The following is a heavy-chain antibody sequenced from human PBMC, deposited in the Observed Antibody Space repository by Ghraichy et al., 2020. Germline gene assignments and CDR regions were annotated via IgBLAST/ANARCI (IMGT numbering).Heavy chain of an antibody. CDR1: GGSITSGNYH. CDR2: IFYSGST. CDR3: AAYSGYTASFDS. J-gene: IGHJ4*02. Sequence: SETLSLTCTVSGGSITSGNYHWSWIRQHPGKGLEWIGSIFYSGSTNYNPSLKSRVSISVDTSTSQFSLNFNSVTVADTAVYYCAAYSGYTASFDSWGQGTLVTVSS. V-gene: IGHV4-31*03. D-gene: IGHD5-18*01.